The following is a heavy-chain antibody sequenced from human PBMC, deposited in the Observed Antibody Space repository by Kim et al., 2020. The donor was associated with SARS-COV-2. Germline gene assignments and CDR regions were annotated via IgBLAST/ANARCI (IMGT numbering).Heavy chain of an antibody. CDR1: GFTFDDYA. CDR3: AKDIAGYSSSWSINYYYYGMDV. D-gene: IGHD6-13*01. J-gene: IGHJ6*02. Sequence: GGSLRLSCAASGFTFDDYAMHWVRQAPGKGLEWVSGISWNSGSIGYADSVQGRFTISRDNAKNSLYLQMNSLRAEDTALYYCAKDIAGYSSSWSINYYYYGMDVWGQGTTVTVSS. CDR2: ISWNSGSI. V-gene: IGHV3-9*01.